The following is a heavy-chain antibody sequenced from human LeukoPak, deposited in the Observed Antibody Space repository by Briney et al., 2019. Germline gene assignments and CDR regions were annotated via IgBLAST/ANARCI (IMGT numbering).Heavy chain of an antibody. D-gene: IGHD3-16*02. CDR2: ISGSGGST. J-gene: IGHJ4*02. V-gene: IGHV3-23*01. CDR3: AKARNLIRLGELSSDY. CDR1: GFTFSSYA. Sequence: GGSLRLSCAASGFTFSSYAMSWVRQAPGKGLKWVSAISGSGGSTYYADSVKGRFTISRDNSKNTLYLQMNSLRAEDTAVYYCAKARNLIRLGELSSDYWGQGTLVTVSS.